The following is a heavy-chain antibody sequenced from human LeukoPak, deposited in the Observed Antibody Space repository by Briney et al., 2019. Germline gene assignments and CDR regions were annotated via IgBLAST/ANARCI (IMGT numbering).Heavy chain of an antibody. D-gene: IGHD1-26*01. CDR3: ARYVRNSGTYFLDY. J-gene: IGHJ4*02. Sequence: PSEALSLTCTISYGSITSGYWSWLPQSPGNGLGWIGYIYYSGSTNYNPSFQSRVTMSIDTSNNQFSLQLRSLTAADTAVYYCARYVRNSGTYFLDYWGQGRLVTVSS. CDR1: YGSITSGY. CDR2: IYYSGST. V-gene: IGHV4-59*01.